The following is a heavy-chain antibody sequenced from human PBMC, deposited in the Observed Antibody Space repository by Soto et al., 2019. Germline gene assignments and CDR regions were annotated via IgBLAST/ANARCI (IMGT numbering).Heavy chain of an antibody. D-gene: IGHD1-1*01. J-gene: IGHJ5*02. CDR1: GFTLSSYF. CDR2: ISNSGGST. Sequence: PGGSLRLSCVASGFTLSSYFMTWVRQAPGKGLEWVPAISNSGGSTYYADSVKGRFTISRDNSHNTLYLQMNNLRAEDTARYYCAKDLEKWLVQLGGLDTWGQGAQVTVSS. V-gene: IGHV3-23*01. CDR3: AKDLEKWLVQLGGLDT.